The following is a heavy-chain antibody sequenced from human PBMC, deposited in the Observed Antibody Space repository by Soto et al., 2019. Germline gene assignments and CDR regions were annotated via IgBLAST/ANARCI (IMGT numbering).Heavy chain of an antibody. D-gene: IGHD3-22*01. CDR3: AHDLGYYDSSGYCPQD. J-gene: IGHJ4*02. CDR1: GFTFSSYG. Sequence: GGSLRLSCAASGFTFSSYGMHWVRQAPGKGLEWVAVISYDGSNKYYADSVKGRFTISRDNSKNTLYLQMNSLRAEDTAVYYCAHDLGYYDSSGYCPQDWGQGTMVTFYS. CDR2: ISYDGSNK. V-gene: IGHV3-30*18.